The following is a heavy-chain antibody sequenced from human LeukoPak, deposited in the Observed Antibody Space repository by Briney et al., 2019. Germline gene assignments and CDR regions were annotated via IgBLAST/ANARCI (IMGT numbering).Heavy chain of an antibody. V-gene: IGHV5-51*01. CDR3: ARRRFYAAMVSPFDY. D-gene: IGHD5-18*01. Sequence: GESLKISFKGSGYSFTSYWIGWVRQMPGKGLEWMGIIYPGDSDTRYSPSFQGQVTISADKSISTAYLQWSSLKASDTAMYYCARRRFYAAMVSPFDYWGQGTLVTVSS. CDR2: IYPGDSDT. CDR1: GYSFTSYW. J-gene: IGHJ4*02.